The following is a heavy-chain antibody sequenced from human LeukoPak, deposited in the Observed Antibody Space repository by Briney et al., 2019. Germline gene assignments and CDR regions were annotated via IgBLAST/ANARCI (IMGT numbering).Heavy chain of an antibody. J-gene: IGHJ4*02. V-gene: IGHV1-46*01. Sequence: ASVKVSCKASGYTFTSYYMHWVRQAPGQRLEWMGIINPSGGSTRYAQKFQGRVTMTRDTSTSTVYMELSSLRSEDTAVYYCACGKEVVYFDYWGQGTLVTASS. D-gene: IGHD2-8*02. CDR3: ACGKEVVYFDY. CDR1: GYTFTSYY. CDR2: INPSGGST.